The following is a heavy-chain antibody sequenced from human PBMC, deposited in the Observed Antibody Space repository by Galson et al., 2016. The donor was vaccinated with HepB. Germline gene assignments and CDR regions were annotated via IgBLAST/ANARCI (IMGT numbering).Heavy chain of an antibody. V-gene: IGHV3-33*01. CDR2: LWNDGSVK. CDR3: AREGVGIAVAATAFDY. Sequence: SLRLSCAASGFTLSGYGKHWVRQAPGKGLEWVAGLWNDGSVKYYADSVKGRFTISRDNSKNTLHLQMDTLRGEDTAVYYCAREGVGIAVAATAFDYWGQGTLVTVSS. J-gene: IGHJ4*02. CDR1: GFTLSGYG. D-gene: IGHD6-19*01.